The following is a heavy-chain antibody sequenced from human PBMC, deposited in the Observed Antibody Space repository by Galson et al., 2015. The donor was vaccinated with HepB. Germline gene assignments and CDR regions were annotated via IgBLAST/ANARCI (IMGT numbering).Heavy chain of an antibody. CDR2: SSGYNGDT. CDR1: GYAFSKYT. V-gene: IGHV1-18*01. D-gene: IGHD5-24*01. CDR3: ARGGVASIGGPTFDYWGQGTLVTVSRDNAKNSLHLQMNSLRAEDTAVYYCARDASGYGAGAFDI. J-gene: IGHJ3*02. Sequence: SVKVSCKASGYAFSKYTINWVRQAPGQRPEWMGWSSGYNGDTYYAQKFQARVTMTTDTSTGTAYLELTSLSSDDTAVYYCARGGVASIGGPTFDYWGQGTLVTVSRDNAKNSLHLQMNSLRAEDTAVYYCARDASGYGAGAFDIWGQGTMVIVSS.